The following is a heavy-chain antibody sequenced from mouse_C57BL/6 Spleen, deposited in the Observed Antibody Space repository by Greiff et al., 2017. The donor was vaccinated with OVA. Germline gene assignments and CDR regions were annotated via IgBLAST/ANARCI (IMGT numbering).Heavy chain of an antibody. V-gene: IGHV1-26*01. D-gene: IGHD1-1*01. J-gene: IGHJ2*01. Sequence: EVKLQQSGPELVKPGASVKISCKASGYTFTDYYMNWVKQSHGKSLEWIGDIDPNNGGTSYNQKFKGKATLTVDKSSSTAYMELRSLTSEDSAVYYCARGGNTTVVPDYWGQGTTLTVSS. CDR1: GYTFTDYY. CDR3: ARGGNTTVVPDY. CDR2: IDPNNGGT.